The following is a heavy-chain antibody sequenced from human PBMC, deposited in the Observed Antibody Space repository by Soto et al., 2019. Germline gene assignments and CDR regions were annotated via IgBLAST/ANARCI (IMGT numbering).Heavy chain of an antibody. CDR3: ARGPYYYDSSGYYAS. D-gene: IGHD3-22*01. CDR2: INSDGSST. Sequence: GGSLRLSCAVSGFTFSSYWMHWVRQAPGKGLVWVSRINSDGSSTSYADSVKGRFTISRDNAKNTLYLQMNSLRAEDTAVYYCARGPYYYDSSGYYASWGQGTLVTVSS. CDR1: GFTFSSYW. V-gene: IGHV3-74*01. J-gene: IGHJ4*02.